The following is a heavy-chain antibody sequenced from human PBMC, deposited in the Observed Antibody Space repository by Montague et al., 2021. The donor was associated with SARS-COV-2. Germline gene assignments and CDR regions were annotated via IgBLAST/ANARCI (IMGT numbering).Heavy chain of an antibody. J-gene: IGHJ4*02. D-gene: IGHD3-9*01. V-gene: IGHV3-21*01. CDR2: ISSSSSYI. CDR1: GFTFSSYS. CDR3: ARELERYSEPTYDY. Sequence: SLRLSCAASGFTFSSYSMNWVRQAPGKGLEWVSSISSSSSYIYYADSVKGRFTISRDNAKNSLYLQMNSLRAEDTAVYYCARELERYSEPTYDYWGQGTLVTVSS.